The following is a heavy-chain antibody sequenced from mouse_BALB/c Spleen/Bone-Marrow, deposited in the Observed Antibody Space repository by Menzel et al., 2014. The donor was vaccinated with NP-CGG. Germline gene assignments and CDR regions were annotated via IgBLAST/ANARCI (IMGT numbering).Heavy chain of an antibody. CDR1: GFNIKDYY. V-gene: IGHV14-4*02. Sequence: EVQLQQSGAELVRSGASVKLSCTASGFNIKDYYMHWVKQRPEQGLEWIGWIDPENGDTEYAPKFQGKATMTADTSSNTAYLQLRSLAAEDTAVYYCNEGYGNYGYWGQGTTLTVSS. D-gene: IGHD2-10*02. J-gene: IGHJ2*01. CDR3: NEGYGNYGY. CDR2: IDPENGDT.